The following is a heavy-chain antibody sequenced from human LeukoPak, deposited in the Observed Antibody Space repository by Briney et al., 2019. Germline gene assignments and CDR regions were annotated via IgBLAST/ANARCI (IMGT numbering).Heavy chain of an antibody. CDR3: ARAESGREIAAFDI. J-gene: IGHJ3*02. Sequence: SVKVSCRASGGTFSSYAISWVRQAPGQGLEWMGGIIPIFGTANYAQKFQGRVTITADESTSTAYMELSSLRSEDTAVYYCARAESGREIAAFDIWGQGTMVTVSS. V-gene: IGHV1-69*01. CDR1: GGTFSSYA. CDR2: IIPIFGTA. D-gene: IGHD6-25*01.